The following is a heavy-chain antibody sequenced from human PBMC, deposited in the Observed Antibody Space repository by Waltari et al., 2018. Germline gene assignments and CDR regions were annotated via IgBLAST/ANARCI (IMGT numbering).Heavy chain of an antibody. D-gene: IGHD1-1*01. V-gene: IGHV1-69*10. J-gene: IGHJ6*03. CDR2: IIPILGIA. CDR3: ASAGDWNDVGGYYYYMDV. CDR1: GGTFSSYA. Sequence: QVQLVQSGAEVKKPGSSVKVPCKASGGTFSSYAISWVRQAPGQGIEWMGGIIPILGIANYAQKFQGRVTITADKSTSTAYMELSSLRSEDTAVYYCASAGDWNDVGGYYYYMDVWGKGTTVTVSS.